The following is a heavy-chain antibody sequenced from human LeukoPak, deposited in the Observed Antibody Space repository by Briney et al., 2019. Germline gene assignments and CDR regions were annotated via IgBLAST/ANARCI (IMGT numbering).Heavy chain of an antibody. CDR2: IYTSGST. CDR3: AREVRGYSYGYRPTELYWYIDV. Sequence: SETLSPTCTVSGGSISSYYWSWIRQPAGKGLEWIGRIYTSGSTNYNPSLKSRVTMSVDTSKNQFSLKLSSVTAADTAVYYCAREVRGYSYGYRPTELYWYIDVWGRGTLVTVSS. D-gene: IGHD5-18*01. CDR1: GGSISSYY. J-gene: IGHJ2*01. V-gene: IGHV4-4*07.